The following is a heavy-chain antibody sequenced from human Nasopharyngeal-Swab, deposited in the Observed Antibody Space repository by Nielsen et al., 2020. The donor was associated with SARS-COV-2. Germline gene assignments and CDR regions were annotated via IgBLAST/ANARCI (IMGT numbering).Heavy chain of an antibody. CDR1: GFIFSASA. J-gene: IGHJ4*02. Sequence: GASLKISCAASGFIFSASAIHWVRQASGKGLYWVGRIGDKDHNYATTYGASVQGRFTISRDDSKNTAFLQMDSLKTEDTALYYCTTDFYFDYWGQGTLVTVSS. CDR2: IGDKDHNYAT. CDR3: TTDFYFDY. V-gene: IGHV3-73*01.